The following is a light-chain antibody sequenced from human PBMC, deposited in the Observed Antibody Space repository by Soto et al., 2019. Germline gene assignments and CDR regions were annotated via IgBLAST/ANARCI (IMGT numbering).Light chain of an antibody. V-gene: IGKV3-15*01. Sequence: EVVMTQSPDTLSVSPGEGATVSCRASQSVNSNLAWYQQKPGQAPRLLIYGASTRATGVPARFSGSGSGTVFTLSISTLQSEDFGVYYCQQYSTWPRTFGQGTKVDIK. CDR2: GAS. CDR3: QQYSTWPRT. CDR1: QSVNSN. J-gene: IGKJ1*01.